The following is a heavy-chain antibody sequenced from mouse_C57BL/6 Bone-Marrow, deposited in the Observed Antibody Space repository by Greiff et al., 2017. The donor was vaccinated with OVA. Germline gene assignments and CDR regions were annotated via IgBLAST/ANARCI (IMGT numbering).Heavy chain of an antibody. Sequence: EVQRVESGGGLVQSGRSLRLSCATSGFTFSDFYMEWVRQAPGKGLEWIAASRNKANDYTTEYSASVKGRFIVSRDTSQSILYLQMNALRAEDTAIYYCARDAAYDGYYYAMDYWGQGTSVTVSS. V-gene: IGHV7-1*01. D-gene: IGHD2-3*01. J-gene: IGHJ4*01. CDR1: GFTFSDFY. CDR3: ARDAAYDGYYYAMDY. CDR2: SRNKANDYTT.